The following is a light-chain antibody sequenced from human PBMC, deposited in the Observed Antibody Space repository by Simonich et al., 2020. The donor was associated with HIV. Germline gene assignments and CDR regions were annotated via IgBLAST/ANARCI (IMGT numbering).Light chain of an antibody. CDR1: QSLLYSSNNKNY. V-gene: IGKV4-1*01. J-gene: IGKJ2*01. Sequence: DIVMTQSLDSLAVSLGERATIDCKSSQSLLYSSNNKNYLAWYQQKPGQPPKLLIYWASTRQSGVPDRFSGSGSGTDFTLTISSLQAEDVAVYYCQQYYITPYTFGQGTKLEIK. CDR3: QQYYITPYT. CDR2: WAS.